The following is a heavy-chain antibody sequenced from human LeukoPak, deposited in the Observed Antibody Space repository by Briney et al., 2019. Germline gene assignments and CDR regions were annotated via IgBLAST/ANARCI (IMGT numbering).Heavy chain of an antibody. CDR3: ARVGVANGFYYYYCGMDV. J-gene: IGHJ6*02. CDR1: GYTFTSYG. Sequence: ASVKVSCKASGYTFTSYGISWVRQAPGQGLEWMGWISAYNGNTNYAQKLQGRVTMTTDTSTSTAYMELRSLRSVDTAVYYCARVGVANGFYYYYCGMDVWGQGTTVTVSS. CDR2: ISAYNGNT. V-gene: IGHV1-18*01. D-gene: IGHD2-8*01.